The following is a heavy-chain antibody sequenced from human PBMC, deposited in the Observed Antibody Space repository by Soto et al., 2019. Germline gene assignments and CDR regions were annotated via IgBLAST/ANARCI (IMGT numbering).Heavy chain of an antibody. CDR3: ARESSPTGFNY. V-gene: IGHV3-30-3*01. CDR1: GFTFSSYA. CDR2: ISYDGSNK. D-gene: IGHD3-10*01. Sequence: GGSLRLSCAASGFTFSSYAMHWVRQAPGKGLEWVAVISYDGSNKYYADSVKGRFTISRDNSKNTLYLQMNSLRAEDTAVYYCARESSPTGFNYWGQGTLVTVSS. J-gene: IGHJ4*02.